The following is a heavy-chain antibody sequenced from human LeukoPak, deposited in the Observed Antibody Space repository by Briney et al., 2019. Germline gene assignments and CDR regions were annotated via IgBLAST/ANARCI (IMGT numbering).Heavy chain of an antibody. V-gene: IGHV1-69*01. CDR1: GGTFSSYA. Sequence: GSSVKVSCKASGGTFSSYAISWVRQAPGQGLEWMGGIIPIFGTANYAQKFQGRVTITADESTSTAYMELSSLRSEDTAVFYCARDRSPAIVGAAFEYWGQGTLVTVSS. J-gene: IGHJ4*02. CDR2: IIPIFGTA. D-gene: IGHD1-26*01. CDR3: ARDRSPAIVGAAFEY.